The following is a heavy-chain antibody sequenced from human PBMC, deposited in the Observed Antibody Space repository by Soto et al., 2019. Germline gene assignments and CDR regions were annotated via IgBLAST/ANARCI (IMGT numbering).Heavy chain of an antibody. CDR2: VSYDGSNN. CDR3: ARGDHGDHTFANYFDS. CDR1: GFTFSTCA. Sequence: QVQLVESGGGVVQPGRSLRLSCAASGFTFSTCAMHWVRQAPGKGLEWVAVVSYDGSNNYYAESVRGRFTISRDNSKNTLYLQMNSLTTDDTAVYYCARGDHGDHTFANYFDSWGQGTLVTVSS. D-gene: IGHD4-17*01. J-gene: IGHJ4*02. V-gene: IGHV3-30-3*01.